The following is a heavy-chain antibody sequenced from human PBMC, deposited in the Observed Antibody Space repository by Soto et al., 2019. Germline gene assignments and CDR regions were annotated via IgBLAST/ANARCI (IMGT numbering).Heavy chain of an antibody. J-gene: IGHJ4*02. D-gene: IGHD2-21*01. CDR1: GFTFSSYA. V-gene: IGHV3-23*01. CDR3: AKEKCYGGDCYSVYAFDY. Sequence: GGSLRLSCAASGFTFSSYAMNWVRQAPGKGLEWVSAISGSGGSTYYADSVKGRFTISRDYSKNTLYLQMNSLRAEDTAVYYCAKEKCYGGDCYSVYAFDYWGQGTLVTVSS. CDR2: ISGSGGST.